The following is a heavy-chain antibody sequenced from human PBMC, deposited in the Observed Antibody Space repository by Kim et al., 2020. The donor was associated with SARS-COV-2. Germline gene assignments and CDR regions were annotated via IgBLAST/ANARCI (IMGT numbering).Heavy chain of an antibody. CDR1: GGSVSSGSYY. D-gene: IGHD5-18*01. J-gene: IGHJ4*02. V-gene: IGHV4-61*01. CDR3: ARVQDTAMVKAHFDY. CDR2: IYYSGST. Sequence: SETLSLTCTVSGGSVSSGSYYWSWIRQPPGKGLEWIGYIYYSGSTNYNPSLKSRVTISVDTSKNQFSLKLSSVTAADTAVYYCARVQDTAMVKAHFDYWGQGTLVTVSS.